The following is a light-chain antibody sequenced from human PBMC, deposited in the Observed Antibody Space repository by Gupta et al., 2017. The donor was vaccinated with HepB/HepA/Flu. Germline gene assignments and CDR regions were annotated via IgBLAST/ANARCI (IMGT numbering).Light chain of an antibody. CDR2: KAS. J-gene: IGKJ1*01. CDR3: QQYNSYSPWT. V-gene: IGKV1-5*03. Sequence: DIQMTQSPSTLSASVGDRVTITCRASQSISSWLAWYQQNPGKAPKLLIYKASSIESGVPSRFSGSGSGTEFTLTISSLQPDDFATYYCQQYNSYSPWTFGQGTKVEIK. CDR1: QSISSW.